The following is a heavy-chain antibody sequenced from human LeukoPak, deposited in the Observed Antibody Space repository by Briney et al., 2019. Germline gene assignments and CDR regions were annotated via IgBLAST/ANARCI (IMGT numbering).Heavy chain of an antibody. Sequence: GGSLRLSCAASGFTFSSYAMRWVRQAPGKGLEWVSAISGSGGSTYYADSVKGRFTISRDNSKNTLYLQMNSLRAEDTAVYYCAKSLRNWNYVPFLGYWGQGTLVTVSS. J-gene: IGHJ4*02. CDR3: AKSLRNWNYVPFLGY. V-gene: IGHV3-23*01. D-gene: IGHD1-7*01. CDR1: GFTFSSYA. CDR2: ISGSGGST.